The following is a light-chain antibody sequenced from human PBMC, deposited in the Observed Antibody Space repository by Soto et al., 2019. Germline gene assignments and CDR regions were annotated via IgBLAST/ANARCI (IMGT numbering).Light chain of an antibody. CDR2: DVS. V-gene: IGLV2-11*01. CDR1: SSDVGGYNY. J-gene: IGLJ2*01. Sequence: QSVLTQPRSVSGSPGQSVTISCTGTSSDVGGYNYVSWYQQHPGKASKLMIYDVSKRPSGVPDRFSGSKSGNTASLTISGLQAEDEADYYCCSYAGSYSVVFGGGTKVTVL. CDR3: CSYAGSYSVV.